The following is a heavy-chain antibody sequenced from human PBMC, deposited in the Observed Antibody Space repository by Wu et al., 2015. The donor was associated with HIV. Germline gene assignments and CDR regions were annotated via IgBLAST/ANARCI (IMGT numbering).Heavy chain of an antibody. Sequence: QVQLVQSGAEVKKPGSSVKVSCKASGGTFSSYAISWVRQAPGQGLEWMGGIIPIFDTANYAQMFQDRVTISADESTSTAYMELSSLRSEDTAVYYCASEVVTAYYYYYGMDVVGPRDHGHRLL. CDR3: ASEVVTAYYYYYGMDV. V-gene: IGHV1-69*12. D-gene: IGHD2-21*02. J-gene: IGHJ6*02. CDR2: IIPIFDTA. CDR1: GGTFSSYA.